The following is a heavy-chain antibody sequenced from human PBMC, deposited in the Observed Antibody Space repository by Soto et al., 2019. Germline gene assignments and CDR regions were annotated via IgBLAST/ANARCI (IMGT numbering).Heavy chain of an antibody. CDR1: GFTFSSYG. V-gene: IGHV3-30*18. J-gene: IGHJ4*02. CDR2: IPYDGSNK. CDR3: AKDKSRRATVTTFDY. D-gene: IGHD4-17*01. Sequence: GGSLRLSCAASGFTFSSYGMHWVRQAPGKGLEWVAVIPYDGSNKYYADSVKGRFTISRDNSKNTLYLQMNSLRAEDTAVYYCAKDKSRRATVTTFDYWGQGTLVTVSS.